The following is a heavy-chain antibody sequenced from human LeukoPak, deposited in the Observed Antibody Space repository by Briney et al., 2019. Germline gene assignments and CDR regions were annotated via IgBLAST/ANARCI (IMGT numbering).Heavy chain of an antibody. Sequence: SVKVSCKASGGTFSSYAISWVRQAPGQGLEWMGGIIPIFGTANYAQKFQGRVTITADESTSTAYMELSSLRSEDTAVYYCARSRAMATIVGACDYWGQGTLVTVSS. CDR3: ARSRAMATIVGACDY. V-gene: IGHV1-69*01. CDR2: IIPIFGTA. J-gene: IGHJ4*02. CDR1: GGTFSSYA. D-gene: IGHD5-24*01.